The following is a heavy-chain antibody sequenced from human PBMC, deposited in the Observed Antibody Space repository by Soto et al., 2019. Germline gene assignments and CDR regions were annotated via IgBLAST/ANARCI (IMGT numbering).Heavy chain of an antibody. CDR1: GFSLNPNAVG. J-gene: IGHJ4*02. D-gene: IGHD6-19*01. CDR2: LYWDDDK. Sequence: ITLKESGPTLVNPTQTLTLTCTFSGFSLNPNAVGGGWFLQPPGKPLKWLALLYWDDDKRYSPSLKSGLTITTDTSKNQVVLTMTNMDPVDTATYYCAHRRVRDSSGENFDSWGQGTLVTVSS. CDR3: AHRRVRDSSGENFDS. V-gene: IGHV2-5*02.